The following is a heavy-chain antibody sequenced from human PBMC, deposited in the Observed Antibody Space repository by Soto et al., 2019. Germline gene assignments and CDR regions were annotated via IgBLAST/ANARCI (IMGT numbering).Heavy chain of an antibody. D-gene: IGHD2-15*01. Sequence: GGSLRLSCAASGFTFSSYAMSWVRQAPGKGLEWVSAISGSGGSTYYADSVKGRFTISRDNSKNTLYLQMNSLRAEDTAVYYCAKKHCSGGSCYSEDYYYMDVWGKGTTVTVSS. CDR3: AKKHCSGGSCYSEDYYYMDV. CDR2: ISGSGGST. J-gene: IGHJ6*03. CDR1: GFTFSSYA. V-gene: IGHV3-23*01.